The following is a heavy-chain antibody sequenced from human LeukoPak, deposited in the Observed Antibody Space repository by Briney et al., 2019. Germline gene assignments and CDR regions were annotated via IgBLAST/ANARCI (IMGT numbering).Heavy chain of an antibody. CDR1: GGSFSGYY. D-gene: IGHD2-2*01. CDR2: IYYSGST. Sequence: SETLSLTCAVYGGSFSGYYWGWIRQPPGKGLEWIGSIYYSGSTYYNPSLKSRVTISVDTSKNQFSLKLSSVTAADTAVYYCARRNSYCSSTSCYYWFDPWGQGTLVTVSS. V-gene: IGHV4-34*01. J-gene: IGHJ5*02. CDR3: ARRNSYCSSTSCYYWFDP.